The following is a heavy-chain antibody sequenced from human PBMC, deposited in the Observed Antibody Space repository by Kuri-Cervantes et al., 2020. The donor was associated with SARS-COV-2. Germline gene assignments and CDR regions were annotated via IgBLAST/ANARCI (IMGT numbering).Heavy chain of an antibody. CDR2: ISSSSSYI. Sequence: GESLKISCAASGFTFSSYSMNWVRQAPGKGLEWVSSISSSSSYIYYADSVKGRFTISRDNAKNSLYLQMNSLRAEDTAVYYCARDLKESKGMDFDYWGQGTLVTVSS. D-gene: IGHD5-24*01. CDR3: ARDLKESKGMDFDY. V-gene: IGHV3-21*01. J-gene: IGHJ4*02. CDR1: GFTFSSYS.